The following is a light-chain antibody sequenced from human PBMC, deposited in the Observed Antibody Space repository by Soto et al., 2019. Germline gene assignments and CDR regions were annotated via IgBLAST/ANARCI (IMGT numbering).Light chain of an antibody. Sequence: EIVLTQSPGTLPLSPGQRATLSCRASQSFTSNYLAWYQQKPGQTPRLLIYSASSRATGIPDRFSGSGSGTDFTLSISSLEPEDFAVYYCEQSGDSPPWTFGQGTKVEIK. CDR2: SAS. V-gene: IGKV3-20*01. J-gene: IGKJ1*01. CDR1: QSFTSNY. CDR3: EQSGDSPPWT.